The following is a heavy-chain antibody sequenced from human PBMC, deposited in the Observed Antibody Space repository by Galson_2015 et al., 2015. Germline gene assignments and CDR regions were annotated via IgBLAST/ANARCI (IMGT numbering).Heavy chain of an antibody. J-gene: IGHJ4*02. CDR3: AKGTMATGSTGFDY. CDR1: GFTFSSYG. CDR2: IWYDGSNK. D-gene: IGHD5-24*01. Sequence: SLRLSCAASGFTFSSYGMHWVRQAPGKGLEWVAVIWYDGSNKYYADSVKGRFTISRDNSKNTLYLQMNSLRAEDTAVYYCAKGTMATGSTGFDYWGQGTLVTVSS. V-gene: IGHV3-33*06.